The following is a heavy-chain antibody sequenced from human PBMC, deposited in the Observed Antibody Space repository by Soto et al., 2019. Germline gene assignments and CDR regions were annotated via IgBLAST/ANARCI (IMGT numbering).Heavy chain of an antibody. V-gene: IGHV3-23*01. D-gene: IGHD3-3*01. CDR1: GFTFNNFD. Sequence: EVQLLESGGGLVQPGGSLRLSCAASGFTFNNFDMSWVRQAPGKGLELVSSIRDGGGSTYYGDSVKGRFTISRDNSKNTLYLQLNSLRPEDTAVDYCGRCPGEKCARNTIFGVVGDGFDYWGQGTLVTVS. J-gene: IGHJ4*02. CDR2: IRDGGGST. CDR3: GRCPGEKCARNTIFGVVGDGFDY.